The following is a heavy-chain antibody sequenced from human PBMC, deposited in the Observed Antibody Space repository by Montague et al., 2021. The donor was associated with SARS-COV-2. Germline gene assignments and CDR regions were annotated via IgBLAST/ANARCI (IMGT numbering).Heavy chain of an antibody. D-gene: IGHD2-2*01. CDR1: GGSLSGYY. CDR2: ISHSGST. J-gene: IGHJ6*02. V-gene: IGHV4-34*01. Sequence: SETLSLTCAVYGGSLSGYYWSWIRQPPGEGLEWIAEISHSGSTSYNPSLKSRVTISVDTSKNQFSLKLSSATAAATAVYYCARVPYRLLFVPRYYGMDVWGQGTTVTVSS. CDR3: ARVPYRLLFVPRYYGMDV.